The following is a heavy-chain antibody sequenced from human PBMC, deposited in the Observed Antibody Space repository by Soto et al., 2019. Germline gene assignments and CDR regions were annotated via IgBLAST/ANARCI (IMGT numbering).Heavy chain of an antibody. Sequence: QVQLVQSGAEVKKPGSSVKVSCKASGGTFSSYAISWVRQAPGQGLEWMGGIIPIFGTANYAQKFQGRVTITADESTSTAYMELSSLRSEDTAVYYCARGNTMVRGPWGSGMDVWGQGTTVTVSS. CDR3: ARGNTMVRGPWGSGMDV. D-gene: IGHD3-10*01. J-gene: IGHJ6*02. CDR1: GGTFSSYA. V-gene: IGHV1-69*01. CDR2: IIPIFGTA.